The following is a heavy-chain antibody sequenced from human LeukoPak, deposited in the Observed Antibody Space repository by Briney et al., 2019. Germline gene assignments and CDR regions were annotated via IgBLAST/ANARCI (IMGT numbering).Heavy chain of an antibody. Sequence: GASVKVSCKASGYTFTGSYMHWVRQAPGQGLEWMGWINPDSGGTNYAQKFQGRVTMTRDTSISTAYMELSWLRSDDTAIYYCARGKYSDSSGWGQGTLVTVSS. D-gene: IGHD3-22*01. CDR3: ARGKYSDSSG. J-gene: IGHJ4*02. V-gene: IGHV1-2*02. CDR1: GYTFTGSY. CDR2: INPDSGGT.